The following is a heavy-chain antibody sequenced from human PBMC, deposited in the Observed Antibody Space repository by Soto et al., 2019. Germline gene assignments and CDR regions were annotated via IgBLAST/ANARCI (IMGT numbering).Heavy chain of an antibody. V-gene: IGHV3-9*01. D-gene: IGHD4-17*01. CDR2: ISWNSGSI. CDR3: ARDEGVTTEYYFDY. CDR1: GFTFDDYA. J-gene: IGHJ4*02. Sequence: EVQLVESGGGLVQPGRSLRLSCAASGFTFDDYAMHWVRQAPGKGLEWVSGISWNSGSIGYADSVKGRFTISRDNAKNALYLQMNSLRGEDTALYYCARDEGVTTEYYFDYWGQGTLVTVSS.